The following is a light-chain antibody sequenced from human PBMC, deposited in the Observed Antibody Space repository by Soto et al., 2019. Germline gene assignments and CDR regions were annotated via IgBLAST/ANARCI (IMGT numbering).Light chain of an antibody. J-gene: IGKJ1*01. CDR1: QSVSSY. V-gene: IGKV3-11*01. Sequence: EIVLTQSPATLSLSPGERATLSCRASQSVSSYLAWYQQKPGQAPRLLIYDASNRATGIPARFSGSGSGTDFTLTISRLEPEDFAVYYCQQRLTFGQGTKV. CDR2: DAS. CDR3: QQRLT.